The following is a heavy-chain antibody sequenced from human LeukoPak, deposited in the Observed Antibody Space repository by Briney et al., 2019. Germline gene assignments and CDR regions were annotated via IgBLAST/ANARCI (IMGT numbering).Heavy chain of an antibody. Sequence: PGGSLRLSCAASGFTFSSYSMNWVRQAPGKGLEWVSTINDRGIATYYADSVKGRFTISRDNSKNTLSLQVSSLRAEDTAIYYCAKGLKTAVGPYKGYHYYMDVWGKGTTVTVSS. CDR2: INDRGIAT. D-gene: IGHD5-18*01. J-gene: IGHJ6*03. CDR3: AKGLKTAVGPYKGYHYYMDV. V-gene: IGHV3-23*01. CDR1: GFTFSSYS.